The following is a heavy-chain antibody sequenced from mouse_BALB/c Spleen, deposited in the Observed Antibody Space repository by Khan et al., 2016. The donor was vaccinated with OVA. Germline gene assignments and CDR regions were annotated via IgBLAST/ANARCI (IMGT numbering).Heavy chain of an antibody. CDR3: TRKDYDRGGLYAMDY. V-gene: IGHV9-2-1*01. J-gene: IGHJ4*01. Sequence: QIQLVQSGPELKKPGETVKISCKASGYTFTDYSMQWVKQAPGKGLKWVGWINTETGEPTYADDFKGRFAFSLETSASTAYLQINNLKNEDTATYCCTRKDYDRGGLYAMDYWGQGTSVTGSS. CDR2: INTETGEP. CDR1: GYTFTDYS. D-gene: IGHD2-4*01.